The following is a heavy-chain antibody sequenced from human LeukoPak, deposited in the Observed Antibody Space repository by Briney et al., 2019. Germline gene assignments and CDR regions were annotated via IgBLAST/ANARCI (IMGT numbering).Heavy chain of an antibody. V-gene: IGHV3-23*01. CDR1: GFTFSTYA. CDR3: ARGQPPSYYDMDV. CDR2: ISGSGGST. J-gene: IGHJ6*02. D-gene: IGHD6-13*01. Sequence: PGGSLRLSCAASGFTFSTYAMNWVRQAPGKGLEWVSVISGSGGSTYYADSVKGRFTISRDNSKNTLYLQMNSLRAEDTALYYCARGQPPSYYDMDVWGQGTTVTVSS.